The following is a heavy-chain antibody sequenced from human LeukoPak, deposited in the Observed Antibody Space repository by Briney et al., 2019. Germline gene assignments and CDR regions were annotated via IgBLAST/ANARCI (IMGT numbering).Heavy chain of an antibody. J-gene: IGHJ4*02. V-gene: IGHV3-33*01. CDR1: GFTFSSYG. D-gene: IGHD3-9*01. Sequence: GGSLRLSCAASGFTFSSYGMHWVRRAPGKGLEWVAVIWYDGSNKYYADSVKGRFTISRDNSKNTLYLQMNSLRAEDTAVYYCARSVRYFDWKYYFDYWGQGTLVTVSS. CDR3: ARSVRYFDWKYYFDY. CDR2: IWYDGSNK.